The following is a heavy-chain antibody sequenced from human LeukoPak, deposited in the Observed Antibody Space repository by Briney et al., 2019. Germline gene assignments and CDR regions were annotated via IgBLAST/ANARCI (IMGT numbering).Heavy chain of an antibody. CDR2: ITPNSGGT. CDR1: GYTFTAYY. Sequence: ASVKVSCKASGYTFTAYYMHWVRQAPGQGLEWMGWITPNSGGTKYAQRFQGRVTMTRDTSISTAYMELSGLRSDDTAVYYCARAGTVEMTPLDYWGQGTLVTVSS. V-gene: IGHV1-2*02. J-gene: IGHJ4*02. D-gene: IGHD5-24*01. CDR3: ARAGTVEMTPLDY.